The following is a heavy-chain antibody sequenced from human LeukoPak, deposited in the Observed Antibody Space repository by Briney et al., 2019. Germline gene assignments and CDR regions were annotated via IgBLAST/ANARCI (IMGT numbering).Heavy chain of an antibody. CDR1: GFIFNNYA. J-gene: IGHJ4*02. V-gene: IGHV3-9*01. Sequence: GGSLRLSCAGSGFIFNNYAMHWVRQPPGKGLEWVSGIIWNSGTIDYADSVRGRFTISRDNAKNSLYLQMDSLRVEETAFYYCAKDNRRHYTSGPNPDSLHWGQGALVTVSS. CDR3: AKDNRRHYTSGPNPDSLH. D-gene: IGHD6-19*01. CDR2: IIWNSGTI.